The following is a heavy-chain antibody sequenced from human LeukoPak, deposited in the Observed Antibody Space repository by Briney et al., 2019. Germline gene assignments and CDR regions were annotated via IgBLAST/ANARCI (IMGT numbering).Heavy chain of an antibody. Sequence: ASVKVSCKASGGTFSSYAISWVRQAPGQGLGWMGGIIPIFGTANYAQKFQGRVTITTDESTSTAYMELSSLRSEDTAVYYCAREQGGGFDYWGQGTLVTVSS. D-gene: IGHD1-26*01. CDR2: IIPIFGTA. V-gene: IGHV1-69*05. CDR1: GGTFSSYA. CDR3: AREQGGGFDY. J-gene: IGHJ4*02.